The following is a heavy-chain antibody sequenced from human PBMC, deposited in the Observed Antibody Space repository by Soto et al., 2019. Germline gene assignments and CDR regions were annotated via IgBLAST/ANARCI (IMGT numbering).Heavy chain of an antibody. J-gene: IGHJ4*02. Sequence: QLQLQESGSGLVKPSQTLSLTCAVSGGSISSGGYSWSWIRQPPGKGLEWIGYIYHSGSTNYNPSLKGGATISVDRSKNQFSLKLSSVTAADTAVYYCAAGGGLPRYYWGQGTLVTVSS. CDR1: GGSISSGGYS. CDR3: AAGGGLPRYY. CDR2: IYHSGST. D-gene: IGHD5-12*01. V-gene: IGHV4-30-2*01.